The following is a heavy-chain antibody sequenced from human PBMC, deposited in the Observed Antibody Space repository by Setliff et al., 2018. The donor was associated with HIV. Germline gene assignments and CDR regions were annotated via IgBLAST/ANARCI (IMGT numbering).Heavy chain of an antibody. J-gene: IGHJ3*02. CDR3: AREPISYWDFVVVGAAFDI. CDR1: GYTFSSYG. D-gene: IGHD2-15*01. CDR2: VSVYNGKT. V-gene: IGHV1-18*01. Sequence: ASVKVSCKASGYTFSSYGISWVRQAPGQGLEWMGWVSVYNGKTDYAQKLQGRVTMTTDTSTSTAYMELRSLRSEDTALYYCAREPISYWDFVVVGAAFDIWGQG.